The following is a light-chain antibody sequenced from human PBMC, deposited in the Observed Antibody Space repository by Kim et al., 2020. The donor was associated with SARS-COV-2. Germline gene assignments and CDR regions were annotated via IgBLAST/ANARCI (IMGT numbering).Light chain of an antibody. Sequence: AFVGDRVALTCRANQTISRWLAWYQQRPGKALKLLIYTASTLESGVPSRFSGSGSGTEFTLTISSLQPDDFATYYCQQYNDFPLTFGGGTKVDIK. J-gene: IGKJ4*01. CDR3: QQYNDFPLT. V-gene: IGKV1-5*03. CDR1: QTISRW. CDR2: TAS.